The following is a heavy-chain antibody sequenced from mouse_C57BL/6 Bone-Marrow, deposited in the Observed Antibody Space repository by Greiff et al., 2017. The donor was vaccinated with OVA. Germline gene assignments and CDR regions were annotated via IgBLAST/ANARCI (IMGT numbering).Heavy chain of an antibody. J-gene: IGHJ1*03. Sequence: EVQVEESGGGLVQPGGSLKLSCAASGFTFSDYGMAWVRQAPRKGPEWVAFISNLAYSIYYADTVTGRFTISREHAKNTLYLEMSSLRSEDTAMYYCARQVLRYFDFWGTGTTVTVSS. CDR3: ARQVLRYFDF. CDR1: GFTFSDYG. V-gene: IGHV5-15*04. D-gene: IGHD1-1*01. CDR2: ISNLAYSI.